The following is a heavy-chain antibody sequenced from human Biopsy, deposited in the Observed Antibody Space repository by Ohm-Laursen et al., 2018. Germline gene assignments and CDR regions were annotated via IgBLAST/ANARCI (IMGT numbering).Heavy chain of an antibody. J-gene: IGHJ4*02. D-gene: IGHD1-1*01. CDR1: GYTLNELS. Sequence: SVKVSCKVSGYTLNELSMHWVRQVPGKGLEWMGGFAPENGKTVYAQNFQARVSLAEDTSTDTAYMELRSLRSEDTAVYYCAADINVWNVNYWGQGTQVTVSS. CDR2: FAPENGKT. V-gene: IGHV1-24*01. CDR3: AADINVWNVNY.